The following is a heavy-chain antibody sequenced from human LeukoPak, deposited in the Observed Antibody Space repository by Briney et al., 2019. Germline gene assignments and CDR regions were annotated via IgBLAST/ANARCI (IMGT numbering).Heavy chain of an antibody. J-gene: IGHJ6*02. V-gene: IGHV1-69*04. CDR1: GGTFSSYA. CDR2: IIPILGIA. Sequence: SVKLSCKASGGTFSSYAISWVRQAPGQGLEWMGRIIPILGIANYAQKFQGRVTITADKSTSTAYMELSRLRSEDRAVYYCARDRRNSSSGYYGHYYYYGMDVWGQGTTVTVSS. CDR3: ARDRRNSSSGYYGHYYYYGMDV. D-gene: IGHD3-22*01.